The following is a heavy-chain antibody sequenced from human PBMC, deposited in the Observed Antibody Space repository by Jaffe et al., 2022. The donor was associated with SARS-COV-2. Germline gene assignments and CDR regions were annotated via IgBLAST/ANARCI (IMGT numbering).Heavy chain of an antibody. CDR1: GFTFGDYA. Sequence: EVQLVESGGGLVQPGRSLRLSCTASGFTFGDYAMSWFRQAPGKGLEWVGFIRSKAYGGTTEYAASVKGRFTISRDDSKSIAYLQMNSLKTEDTAVYYCTRGDGAAAGTSSSYYYYYMDVWGKGTTVTVSS. D-gene: IGHD6-13*01. CDR3: TRGDGAAAGTSSSYYYYYMDV. V-gene: IGHV3-49*03. CDR2: IRSKAYGGTT. J-gene: IGHJ6*03.